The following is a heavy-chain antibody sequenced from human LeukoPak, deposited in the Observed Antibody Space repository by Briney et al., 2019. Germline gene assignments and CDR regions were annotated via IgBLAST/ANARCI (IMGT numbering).Heavy chain of an antibody. D-gene: IGHD2-21*01. J-gene: IGHJ4*02. V-gene: IGHV1-8*01. CDR2: MNPNSGNT. CDR1: GYTFTSYD. CDR3: ARGHDYCGPGY. Sequence: ASVKNTIAASGYTFTSYDINWVRQATGQGLEWMGFMNPNSGNTVYAQEFQGRVTMTRNTSITTAYMELNSLRSDDTAVYYCARGHDYCGPGYWGKGMIVAVSS.